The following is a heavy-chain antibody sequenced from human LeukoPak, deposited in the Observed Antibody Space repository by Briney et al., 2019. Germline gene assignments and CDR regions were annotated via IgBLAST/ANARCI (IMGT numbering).Heavy chain of an antibody. J-gene: IGHJ4*02. D-gene: IGHD3-9*01. CDR1: GFTFSDYV. V-gene: IGHV3-11*01. CDR2: INHNGEMI. Sequence: GGSLRLSCAASGFTFSDYVMSWIRQAPGKGLEWVSYINHNGEMIYYADSVKGRFTISRDTAKKTLYLQMNSLRDDDTALYYCVRDNDWAFHYWGQGTLVTVSS. CDR3: VRDNDWAFHY.